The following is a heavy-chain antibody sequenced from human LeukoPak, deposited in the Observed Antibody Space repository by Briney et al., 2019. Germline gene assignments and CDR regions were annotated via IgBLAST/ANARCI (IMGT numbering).Heavy chain of an antibody. V-gene: IGHV3-7*03. Sequence: GGSLRLSCATSGFTFSSSWMSWVRRAPGKGLEWVANIKQDGTEEYYVDSVRGRFSISKDNAKNSLYLQMNSLRAEDTAVYYCARDPCHGALDYWGQGALVTVSS. J-gene: IGHJ4*02. CDR1: GFTFSSSW. CDR2: IKQDGTEE. D-gene: IGHD2-2*01. CDR3: ARDPCHGALDY.